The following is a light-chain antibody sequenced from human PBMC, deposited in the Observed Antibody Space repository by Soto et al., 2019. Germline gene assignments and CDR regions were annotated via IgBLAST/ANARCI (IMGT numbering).Light chain of an antibody. CDR1: QSVSSY. CDR3: QQYGSSIS. Sequence: EIVMTQSPATLSVSTGEIATLSCRASQSVSSYLACYQQKPGQAPRLLIYDASNRATGIPDRFSGSGSGTDFPLTISRLEPEDFAVYYCQQYGSSISFGQGTRLEIK. V-gene: IGKV3-20*01. J-gene: IGKJ5*01. CDR2: DAS.